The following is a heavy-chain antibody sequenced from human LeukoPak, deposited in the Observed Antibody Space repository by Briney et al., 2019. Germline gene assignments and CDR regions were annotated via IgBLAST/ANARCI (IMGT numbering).Heavy chain of an antibody. Sequence: SETLSLTCTVSGGSISSYYWSWIRQPPGKGLEWIGYIYYSGSTSYNPSLKSRVTISVDTSKNQFSLKLSSVTAADTAVYYCARGLIPFDPWGQGTLVTVSS. CDR2: IYYSGST. D-gene: IGHD3-16*01. CDR3: ARGLIPFDP. V-gene: IGHV4-59*01. J-gene: IGHJ5*02. CDR1: GGSISSYY.